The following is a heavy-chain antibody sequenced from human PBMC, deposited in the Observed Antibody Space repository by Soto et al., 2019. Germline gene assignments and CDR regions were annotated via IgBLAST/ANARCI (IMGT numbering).Heavy chain of an antibody. CDR2: ISFDGSNK. CDR1: VFRFSRFG. J-gene: IGHJ6*02. CDR3: ARRGLTPGGMDV. D-gene: IGHD3-10*01. V-gene: IGHV3-30*03. Sequence: LSLSCAASVFRFSRFGLHWFRQAPGEGLDWVAVISFDGSNKYYAEAVKGRFTISRDNYKNTVYLQMNSLRAEDTAVYYCARRGLTPGGMDVWGQGTTVTVSS.